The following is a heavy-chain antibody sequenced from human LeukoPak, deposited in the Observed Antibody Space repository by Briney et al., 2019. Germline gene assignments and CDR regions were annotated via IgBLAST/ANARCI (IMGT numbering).Heavy chain of an antibody. CDR1: GGTFSSYA. J-gene: IGHJ4*02. V-gene: IGHV1-69*04. CDR2: IIPILGLT. CDR3: ARGSRGDGYTSY. Sequence: SVKVSCKASGGTFSSYAINWVRQAPGQGLEWMGRIIPILGLTNYAQKFQDRVTISADKFTTTVYMELSSLESEDTAVYYCARGSRGDGYTSYWGQGTLVTVSS. D-gene: IGHD5-24*01.